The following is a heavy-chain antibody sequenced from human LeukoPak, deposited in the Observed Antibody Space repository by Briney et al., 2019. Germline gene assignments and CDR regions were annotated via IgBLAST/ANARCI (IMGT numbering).Heavy chain of an antibody. V-gene: IGHV3-23*01. J-gene: IGHJ6*02. Sequence: GGSLRLSCAVSGFNFSNAWMNWVRQAPGKGLEWVSAISGSGGSTYYADSVKGRFTISRDNSKNTLYLQMNSLRAEDTAVYYCAKDDGYCSGGSCYNYGMDVWGQGTTVTVSS. CDR2: ISGSGGST. D-gene: IGHD2-15*01. CDR3: AKDDGYCSGGSCYNYGMDV. CDR1: GFNFSNAW.